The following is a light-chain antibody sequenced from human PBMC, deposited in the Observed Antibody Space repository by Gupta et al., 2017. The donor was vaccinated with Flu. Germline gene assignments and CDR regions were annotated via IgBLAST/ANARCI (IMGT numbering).Light chain of an antibody. CDR2: GNI. J-gene: IGLJ3*02. CDR1: SSNIGAGYG. V-gene: IGLV1-40*01. Sequence: QSVLTQPPSVSGAPGQRVTISCTGNSSNIGAGYGVHWYQQLPGTAPKLLIYGNINRPSGVPDRFPGSKSGTSASLAITGLQAEDEADYFCQSYDSSLSGPWVFGGGTKLTVL. CDR3: QSYDSSLSGPWV.